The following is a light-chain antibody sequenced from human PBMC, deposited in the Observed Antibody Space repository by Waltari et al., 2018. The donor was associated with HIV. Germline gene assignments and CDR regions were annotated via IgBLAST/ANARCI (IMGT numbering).Light chain of an antibody. CDR1: NIRTKS. V-gene: IGLV3-21*02. J-gene: IGLJ3*02. Sequence: SYVLTQPPSVSVAPGQTARITCGGKNIRTKSVHWYQPKPGQAPVLVVFGDVDRPSGIPERFSGSNSGNMATLTISRVEAGDEADYYCQVWDSGSEPPVLFGGGTKLTVL. CDR2: GDV. CDR3: QVWDSGSEPPVL.